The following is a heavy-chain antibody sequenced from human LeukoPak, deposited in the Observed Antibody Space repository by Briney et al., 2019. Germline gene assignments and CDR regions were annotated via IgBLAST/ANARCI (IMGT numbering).Heavy chain of an antibody. J-gene: IGHJ4*02. V-gene: IGHV3-30*18. Sequence: GRTLRLSCAVSGFTFSSYGMHWVRQAPGKGLEWMAVISYDGTNKYYADSVKGRFTISRDNSKNTLYLQMNSLRAEDTAVYYCAKDLNYDFWSGLGNWGQGTLVTVSS. CDR2: ISYDGTNK. D-gene: IGHD3-3*01. CDR1: GFTFSSYG. CDR3: AKDLNYDFWSGLGN.